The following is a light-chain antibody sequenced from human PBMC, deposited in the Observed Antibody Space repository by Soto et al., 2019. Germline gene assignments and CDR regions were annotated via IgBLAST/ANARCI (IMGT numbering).Light chain of an antibody. Sequence: QSALTQPPSASGSPGQSVTISCTGTSSDVGTYNYVSWYRQYPGKAPKLMIYDVTKRPSGVPDRFSGSKSGNTASLTVSGLQAEDEADYYCSSYAGSSNWVFGGGTKVTVL. CDR1: SSDVGTYNY. CDR3: SSYAGSSNWV. J-gene: IGLJ3*02. CDR2: DVT. V-gene: IGLV2-8*01.